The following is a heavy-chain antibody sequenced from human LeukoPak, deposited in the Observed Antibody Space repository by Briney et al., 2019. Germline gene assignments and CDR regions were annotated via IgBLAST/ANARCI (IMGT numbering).Heavy chain of an antibody. CDR1: GFTFSSYA. CDR3: ARVTLF. V-gene: IGHV3-30-3*01. CDR2: ISYDGSNK. Sequence: GGSLRLSCAASGFTFSSYAMHWVRQAPGKGLKWVAVISYDGSNKYYADSVKGRFTISRDNSKNTLYLQMNSLRAEDTAVYYCARVTLFWGQGTLVTVSS. D-gene: IGHD4-23*01. J-gene: IGHJ4*02.